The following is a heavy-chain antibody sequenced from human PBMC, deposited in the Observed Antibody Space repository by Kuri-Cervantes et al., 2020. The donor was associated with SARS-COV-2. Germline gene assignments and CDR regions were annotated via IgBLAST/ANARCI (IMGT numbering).Heavy chain of an antibody. CDR3: ARGRLVRTIFGVVPYGMDV. J-gene: IGHJ6*02. CDR1: GGSISSSSYY. D-gene: IGHD3-3*01. Sequence: LETLSLTCTVSGGSISSSSYYWGRIRQPPGKGLEWIGSIYYSGSTYYNPSLKSRVTISVDTSKNQFSLKLSPVTAADTAVYYCARGRLVRTIFGVVPYGMDVWGQGTTVTVSS. CDR2: IYYSGST. V-gene: IGHV4-39*01.